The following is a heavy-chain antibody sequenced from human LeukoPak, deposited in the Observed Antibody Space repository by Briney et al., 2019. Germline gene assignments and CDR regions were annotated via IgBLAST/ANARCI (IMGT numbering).Heavy chain of an antibody. CDR1: GYTFTSYY. V-gene: IGHV1-69*05. D-gene: IGHD3-22*01. Sequence: SVKVSCKASGYTFTSYYMHWVRQAPGQGLEWMGRIIPIFGTANYAQKFQGRVTITTDESTGTAYMELSSLRSEDTAVYYCARRAYYYDSSGYHHNWFDPWGQGTLVTVPS. J-gene: IGHJ5*02. CDR3: ARRAYYYDSSGYHHNWFDP. CDR2: IIPIFGTA.